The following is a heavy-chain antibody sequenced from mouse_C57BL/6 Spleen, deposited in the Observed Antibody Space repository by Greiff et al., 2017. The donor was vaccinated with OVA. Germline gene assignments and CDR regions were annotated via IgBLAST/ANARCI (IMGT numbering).Heavy chain of an antibody. D-gene: IGHD1-1*01. CDR1: GYTFTDYY. CDR3: ARGTTVVPYWYFDV. CDR2: INPNNGGT. Sequence: EVHLVESGPELVKPGASVKISCKASGYTFTDYYMNWVKQSHGKSLEWIGDINPNNGGTSYNQKFKGKATLTVDKSSSTAYMELRSLTSEDSAVYYCARGTTVVPYWYFDVWGTGTTVTVSS. V-gene: IGHV1-26*01. J-gene: IGHJ1*03.